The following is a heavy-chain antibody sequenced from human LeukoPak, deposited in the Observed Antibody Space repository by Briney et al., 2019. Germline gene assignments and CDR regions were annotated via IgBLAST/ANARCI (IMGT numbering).Heavy chain of an antibody. J-gene: IGHJ6*03. CDR1: GGTFSSYA. CDR3: ARNVVVTAMPYYYYYMDV. D-gene: IGHD2-21*02. V-gene: IGHV1-69*06. CDR2: IIPIFGTA. Sequence: SVKVSCKASGGTFSSYAISWVRQAPGQGLEWMGGIIPIFGTANYAQKFQGRVTITADKSTSTAYMELSSLRSEDTAVYYCARNVVVTAMPYYYYYMDVWGKGTTVTVSS.